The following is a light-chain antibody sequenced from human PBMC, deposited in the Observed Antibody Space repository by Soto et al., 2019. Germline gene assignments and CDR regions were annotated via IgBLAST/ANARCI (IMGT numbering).Light chain of an antibody. CDR1: ETILRNY. CDR2: GAS. Sequence: EIVLTQSPGTLSLSPGERATLSCRASETILRNYIAWYQQRPGQPPKFLMFGASSRATGVPDRFSGSGSGTDFTLTISRLEPEDFAVYYCQQYEAVVTFGQGTKVEI. CDR3: QQYEAVVT. V-gene: IGKV3-20*01. J-gene: IGKJ1*01.